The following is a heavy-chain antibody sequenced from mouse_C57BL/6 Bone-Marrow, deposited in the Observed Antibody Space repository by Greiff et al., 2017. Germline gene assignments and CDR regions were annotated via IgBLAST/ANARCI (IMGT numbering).Heavy chain of an antibody. D-gene: IGHD2-5*01. Sequence: QVQLQQPGAELVKPGASVKMSCKASGYTFTSYWITWVKQRPGQGLEWIGDIYPGSGSTNYNEKFKSKATLTVDTSSSTAYMQLISLTSEDSAVYYCATPYYSNYGYFDVWGTGTTVTVSA. CDR2: IYPGSGST. J-gene: IGHJ1*03. CDR1: GYTFTSYW. V-gene: IGHV1-55*01. CDR3: ATPYYSNYGYFDV.